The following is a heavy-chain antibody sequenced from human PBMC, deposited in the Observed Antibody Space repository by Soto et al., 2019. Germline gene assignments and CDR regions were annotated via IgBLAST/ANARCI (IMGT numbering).Heavy chain of an antibody. D-gene: IGHD1-1*01. CDR3: AREWMEHIGVQPWFDP. V-gene: IGHV1-69*01. Sequence: QVQLVQSGAEVKKPGSSVKVSCKASGGTFSSYAISWVRQAPGQGLEWMGGIIPIFGTANYAQKFQGRVTITADESTSTADMELSSLRSEDTAVYYCAREWMEHIGVQPWFDPWGQGTLVTVSS. CDR1: GGTFSSYA. CDR2: IIPIFGTA. J-gene: IGHJ5*02.